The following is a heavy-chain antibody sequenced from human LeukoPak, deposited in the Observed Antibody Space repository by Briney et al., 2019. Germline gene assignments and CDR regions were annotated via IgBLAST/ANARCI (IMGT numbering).Heavy chain of an antibody. D-gene: IGHD3-22*01. CDR2: INHSGST. V-gene: IGHV4-34*01. Sequence: SETLSLTCAVYGGSFSGYYWSWIRQPPGKGLEWIGEINHSGSTNYNPSLKSRVTISVDTSKNQFSLKLSSVTAADTAVYYCAGSGWYYYDSSGRFDYWGQGTLVTVSS. J-gene: IGHJ4*02. CDR3: AGSGWYYYDSSGRFDY. CDR1: GGSFSGYY.